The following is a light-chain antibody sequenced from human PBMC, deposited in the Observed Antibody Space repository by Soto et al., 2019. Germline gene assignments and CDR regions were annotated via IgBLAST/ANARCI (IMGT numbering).Light chain of an antibody. Sequence: DIQMTQSPSTLSASVGDRVTITCRASQSTSTWLAWYQQRPGKTPKLLISEASKLESGVPSRFSGSGSGTEFTLTISSLQPDDFATYYCQQYNTYPLTFGGGTKVEI. V-gene: IGKV1-5*03. CDR2: EAS. CDR3: QQYNTYPLT. J-gene: IGKJ4*01. CDR1: QSTSTW.